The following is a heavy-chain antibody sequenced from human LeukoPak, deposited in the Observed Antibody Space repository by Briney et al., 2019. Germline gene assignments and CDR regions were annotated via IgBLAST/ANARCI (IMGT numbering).Heavy chain of an antibody. CDR3: AKNNRRHYTSGPNPDSLH. V-gene: IGHV3-23*01. Sequence: GGSLRLSCAASGFTFSSYAMTWVRQAPGKGPEWVSAISSSGDTTYYAASVKVRFTISRDNAKNSLYLQMDSLRVEDTAFYYCAKNNRRHYTSGPNPDSLHWGQGALVTVSS. CDR2: ISSSGDTT. J-gene: IGHJ4*02. CDR1: GFTFSSYA. D-gene: IGHD6-19*01.